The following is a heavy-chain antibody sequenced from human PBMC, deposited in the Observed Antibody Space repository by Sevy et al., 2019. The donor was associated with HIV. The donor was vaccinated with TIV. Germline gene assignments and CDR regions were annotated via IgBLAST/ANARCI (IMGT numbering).Heavy chain of an antibody. J-gene: IGHJ2*01. CDR1: GFSLSTSGVG. V-gene: IGHV2-5*01. CDR3: AHSIRGYSGYAPGWYFDL. D-gene: IGHD5-12*01. Sequence: SGPTLVKPTQTLTLTCTFSGFSLSTSGVGVGWIRQPPGKALEWLALIYWNDDKRYSPSLKSRLTITKDTSKNQVVLTMTNMDPVDTATYYCAHSIRGYSGYAPGWYFDLWGRGTLVTVSS. CDR2: IYWNDDK.